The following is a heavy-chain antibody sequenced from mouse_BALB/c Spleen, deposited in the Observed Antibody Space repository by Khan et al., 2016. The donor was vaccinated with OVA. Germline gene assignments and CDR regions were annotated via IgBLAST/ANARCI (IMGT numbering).Heavy chain of an antibody. Sequence: VQLKESGPGLVKPSQTLSLTCSVTGDSITSGYWNWIRKFPGNKLDYMGYISYSGNTYYNPSLKSRISITRNTSKNQYYLQLNSVTTEDTATYYCACELRGFAYWGQGTLVTVSS. CDR2: ISYSGNT. CDR1: GDSITSGY. V-gene: IGHV3-8*02. J-gene: IGHJ3*01. CDR3: ACELRGFAY. D-gene: IGHD1-1*01.